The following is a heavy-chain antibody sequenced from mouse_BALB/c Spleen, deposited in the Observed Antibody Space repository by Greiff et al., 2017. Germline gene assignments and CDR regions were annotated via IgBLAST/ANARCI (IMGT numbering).Heavy chain of an antibody. CDR1: GFTFSSYG. Sequence: EVMLVESGGDLVKPGGSLKLSCAASGFTFSSYGMSWVRQTPDKRLEWVATISSGGSYTYYPDSVKGRFTISRDNARNTLYLQMSSLKSEDTAMYYCARQGYYGYDEGFDYWGQGTTLTVSS. CDR2: ISSGGSYT. D-gene: IGHD2-2*01. CDR3: ARQGYYGYDEGFDY. J-gene: IGHJ2*01. V-gene: IGHV5-6*01.